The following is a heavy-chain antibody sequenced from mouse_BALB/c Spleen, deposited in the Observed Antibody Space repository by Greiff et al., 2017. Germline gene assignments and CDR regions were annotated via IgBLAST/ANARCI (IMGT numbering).Heavy chain of an antibody. J-gene: IGHJ4*01. CDR3: ARDGYDVYYAMDY. CDR2: IWAGGST. D-gene: IGHD2-2*01. V-gene: IGHV2-9*02. Sequence: VQVVESGPGLVAPSQSLSITCTVSGFSLTSYGVHWVRQPPGKGLEWLGVIWAGGSTNYNSALMSRLSISKDNSKSQVFLKMNSLQTDDTAMYYCARDGYDVYYAMDYWGQGTSVTVSS. CDR1: GFSLTSYG.